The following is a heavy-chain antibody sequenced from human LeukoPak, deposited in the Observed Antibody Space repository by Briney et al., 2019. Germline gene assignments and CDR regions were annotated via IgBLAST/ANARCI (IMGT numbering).Heavy chain of an antibody. V-gene: IGHV3-20*04. CDR3: TMKFSGDHYYMDV. Sequence: PGGSLRLSCAASGFSIGDYGMSWVRQTPEKGLEWVSGITWNGGSTGYADSVKGRFTISRDNAMNSLYLQMNSLRAEDTALYYCTMKFSGDHYYMDVWGKGTTVTVSS. D-gene: IGHD3-10*01. CDR1: GFSIGDYG. CDR2: ITWNGGST. J-gene: IGHJ6*03.